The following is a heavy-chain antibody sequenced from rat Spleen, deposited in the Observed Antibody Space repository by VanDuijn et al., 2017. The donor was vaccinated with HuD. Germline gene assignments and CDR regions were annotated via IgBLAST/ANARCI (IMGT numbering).Heavy chain of an antibody. V-gene: IGHV5-7*01. Sequence: EVQLVESDGGLVQPGRSLKLSCAASGFTFSDYYMAWVRQAPTKGLAWVATISYDGSSTYYRDSVRGRFTISRNNAKSTLYLQMDSLKSEDTATYYCARQDWERYFDFWGPGTMVTVSS. D-gene: IGHD5-1*01. CDR3: ARQDWERYFDF. CDR1: GFTFSDYY. CDR2: ISYDGSST. J-gene: IGHJ1*01.